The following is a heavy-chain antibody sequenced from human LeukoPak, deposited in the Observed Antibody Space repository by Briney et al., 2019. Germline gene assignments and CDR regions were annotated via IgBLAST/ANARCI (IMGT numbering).Heavy chain of an antibody. D-gene: IGHD3-3*01. J-gene: IGHJ4*02. CDR1: GFGFTAAW. CDR2: IKSRGGGETT. V-gene: IGHV3-15*01. Sequence: GGSLRFSCAASGFGFTAAWMSWVRQAPGKGPEWVGRIKSRGGGETTDYAAPVKGRFTISRDDSKDTLYLQMDGLKTEDTAVYYCAWQTKFDFWRMDYWGLGTLVTVSS. CDR3: AWQTKFDFWRMDY.